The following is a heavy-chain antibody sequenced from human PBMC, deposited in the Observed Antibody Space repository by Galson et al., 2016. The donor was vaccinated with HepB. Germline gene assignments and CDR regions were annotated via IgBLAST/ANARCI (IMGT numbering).Heavy chain of an antibody. Sequence: SVKVSCKASGGTFSSYAISWVRQAPRQGLEWMGDIIPISGKISYAQSFQGRVTITADESTSTVYMDLSGLRSEDTAFYYCARRTGTAGVAFDMWGQGTVVSVSS. V-gene: IGHV1-69*13. CDR3: ARRTGTAGVAFDM. D-gene: IGHD1-7*01. CDR1: GGTFSSYA. J-gene: IGHJ3*02. CDR2: IIPISGKI.